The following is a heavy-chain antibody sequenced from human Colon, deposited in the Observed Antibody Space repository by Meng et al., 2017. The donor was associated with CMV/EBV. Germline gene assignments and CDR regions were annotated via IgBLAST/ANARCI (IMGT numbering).Heavy chain of an antibody. CDR2: INHSGST. V-gene: IGHV4-34*01. J-gene: IGHJ4*02. CDR3: ARDNPILAPG. D-gene: IGHD2-15*01. Sequence: SETLSLTCAVYGGSFSGYYWSWIRQPPGKGLEWIGEINHSGSTNYNPSLKSRVTISVDLSKNQFSLKLNALTAADTAVYYCARDNPILAPGWGQGTLVTVSS. CDR1: GGSFSGYY.